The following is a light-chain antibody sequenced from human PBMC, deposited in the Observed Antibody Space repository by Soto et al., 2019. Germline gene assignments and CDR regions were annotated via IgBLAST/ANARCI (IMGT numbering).Light chain of an antibody. CDR2: ANT. CDR3: QLYDNSVSVRV. Sequence: SGLTQPAAVSGSPGQRVTISCTGSNSNIGAGYDVHWYQQLPGTAPKLLIYANTNRPSGVPDRISGSKSGTSASLAITGLQAEDEADYYFQLYDNSVSVRVFRPGTQVTVL. V-gene: IGLV1-40*01. J-gene: IGLJ1*01. CDR1: NSNIGAGYD.